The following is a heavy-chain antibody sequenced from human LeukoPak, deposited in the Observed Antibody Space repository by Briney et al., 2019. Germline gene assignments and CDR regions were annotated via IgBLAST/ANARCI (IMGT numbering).Heavy chain of an antibody. V-gene: IGHV4-59*01. D-gene: IGHD1-14*01. J-gene: IGHJ4*02. CDR3: ARVYSRHFDY. Sequence: SETLSLTCTVSGGSISSYYWSWLRQPPGKGLEWIGYIYYSGSTNYNPSLKSRVTISVDTSKNQFSLKLTSVTAADAAVYYCARVYSRHFDYWGQGTLVTVSS. CDR2: IYYSGST. CDR1: GGSISSYY.